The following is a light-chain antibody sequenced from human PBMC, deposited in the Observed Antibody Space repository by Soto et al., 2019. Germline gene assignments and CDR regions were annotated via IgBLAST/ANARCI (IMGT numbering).Light chain of an antibody. CDR3: SSFTSSNTLV. V-gene: IGLV2-14*01. J-gene: IGLJ2*01. Sequence: QSVLTQPASVSGSPGQSITFSCTGTSSDVGGYNYVSWYQQHPGKAPKLMIYDVSIRPSGVSYRFSGSKSGNTASLTISGLQAEDEADYYCSSFTSSNTLVFGGGTKVTVL. CDR2: DVS. CDR1: SSDVGGYNY.